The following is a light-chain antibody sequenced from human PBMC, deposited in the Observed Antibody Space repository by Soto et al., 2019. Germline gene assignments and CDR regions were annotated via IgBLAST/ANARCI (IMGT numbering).Light chain of an antibody. J-gene: IGLJ1*01. CDR3: SSYTSSTTLTV. Sequence: QSALTKAASVSGSPGQSITISCTGTSSDIGSSKYVSWYQQHPGKAPKLMIYEVSSRPSGVSNRFSGSKSDNTASLTISGLQAEDEADYYCSSYTSSTTLTVFGTGTKVTVL. V-gene: IGLV2-14*03. CDR1: SSDIGSSKY. CDR2: EVS.